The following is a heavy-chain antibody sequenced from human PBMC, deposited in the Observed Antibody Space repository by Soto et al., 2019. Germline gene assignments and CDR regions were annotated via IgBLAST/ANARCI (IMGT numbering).Heavy chain of an antibody. V-gene: IGHV1-18*01. CDR2: ISAYNGNT. D-gene: IGHD4-17*01. Sequence: QVQLVQSGAEVKKPGASVKVSCKASGYTFTSYGISWVRQAPGQGLEWMGWISAYNGNTNYAQKLQGRVTMTTDTSLSXXYMELRSLRSDDTAVYYCASSYGDYEGNYYYGMDVWGQGTTVTVSS. CDR3: ASSYGDYEGNYYYGMDV. CDR1: GYTFTSYG. J-gene: IGHJ6*02.